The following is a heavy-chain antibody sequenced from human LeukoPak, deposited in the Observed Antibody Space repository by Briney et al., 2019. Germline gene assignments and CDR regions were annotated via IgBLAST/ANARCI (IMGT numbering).Heavy chain of an antibody. Sequence: SETLSLTCAVYGGSFSGYYWSWIRQPPGKGLEWIGEINHSGSTNYNPSLKSRVTISVDTSKNQFSLKLSSVTAADTAVYYCARAPRVDTAMVTFGGQGTLVTVSS. CDR1: GGSFSGYY. CDR3: ARAPRVDTAMVTF. V-gene: IGHV4-34*01. D-gene: IGHD5-18*01. CDR2: INHSGST. J-gene: IGHJ4*01.